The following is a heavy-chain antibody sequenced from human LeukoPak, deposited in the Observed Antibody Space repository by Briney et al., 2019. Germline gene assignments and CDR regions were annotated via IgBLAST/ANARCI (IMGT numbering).Heavy chain of an antibody. CDR2: MNPNSGNT. J-gene: IGHJ3*02. CDR1: GFTFTSYD. Sequence: VASVKVSCKASGFTFTSYDINWVRQATGQGLEWMGWMNPNSGNTGYAQKFQGRVTMTEDTSTDTAYMELSSLRSEDTAVYYCATEGEDIVVVPAARAPAFDIWGQGTMVTVSS. CDR3: ATEGEDIVVVPAARAPAFDI. V-gene: IGHV1-8*01. D-gene: IGHD2-2*01.